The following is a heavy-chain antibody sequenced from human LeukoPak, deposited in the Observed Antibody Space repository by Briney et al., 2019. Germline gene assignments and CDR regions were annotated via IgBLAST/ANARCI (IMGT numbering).Heavy chain of an antibody. CDR3: ATPYDYVWGSYRTDAFDI. D-gene: IGHD3-16*02. CDR1: GGSISSSNW. V-gene: IGHV4-4*02. CDR2: IYHSGST. Sequence: SETLSLTCAVSGGSISSSNWWSWVRQPPGKGLEWIGEIYHSGSTNYNPSLKSRVTISVDKSKNQFSLKLSSVTDADTAVYYCATPYDYVWGSYRTDAFDIWGQGTMVTVSS. J-gene: IGHJ3*02.